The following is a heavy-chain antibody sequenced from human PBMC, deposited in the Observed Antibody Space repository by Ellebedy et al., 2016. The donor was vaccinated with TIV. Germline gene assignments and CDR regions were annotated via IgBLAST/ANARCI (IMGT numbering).Heavy chain of an antibody. CDR1: GYAFIHYA. V-gene: IGHV1-3*01. D-gene: IGHD5-18*01. J-gene: IGHJ5*02. CDR3: TRQMTAIGGGFDP. CDR2: IIGGNDNR. Sequence: AASVKVSCKASGYAFIHYAIHWVRQAPGQRPEWMGWIIGGNDNRKYLEKLQGRVTMTKDTSASTAYMELSSLRSEDTAVYYCTRQMTAIGGGFDPWGQGTLVTVSS.